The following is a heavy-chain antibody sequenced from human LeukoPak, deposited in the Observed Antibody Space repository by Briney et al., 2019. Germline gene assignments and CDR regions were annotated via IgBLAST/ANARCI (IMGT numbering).Heavy chain of an antibody. D-gene: IGHD2-21*02. CDR3: ARVGVTTAKDAFDI. CDR2: IYPDDSDT. V-gene: IGHV5-51*01. CDR1: GYSFTSYW. J-gene: IGHJ3*02. Sequence: GESLNISCKGSGYSFTSYWIGWVRQMPGKGLECMGIIYPDDSDTRYSPSFQGQVTISADKSISTAYLQWSSLKASDTAMYYCARVGVTTAKDAFDIWGQGTMVTVSS.